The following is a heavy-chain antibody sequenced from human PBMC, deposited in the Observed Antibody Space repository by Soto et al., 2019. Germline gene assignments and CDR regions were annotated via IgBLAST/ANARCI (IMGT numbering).Heavy chain of an antibody. D-gene: IGHD6-13*01. CDR1: GGSFSGYY. J-gene: IGHJ6*02. Sequence: PSETLSLTCAVYGGSFSGYYWSWIRQPPGKGLEWIGEINHSGSTNYNPSLKSRVTISVDTSKNQFSLKLSSVTAADTAVYYCARAHSSSWLNYYYYYGMDVWGQGTTVTVS. CDR2: INHSGST. V-gene: IGHV4-34*01. CDR3: ARAHSSSWLNYYYYYGMDV.